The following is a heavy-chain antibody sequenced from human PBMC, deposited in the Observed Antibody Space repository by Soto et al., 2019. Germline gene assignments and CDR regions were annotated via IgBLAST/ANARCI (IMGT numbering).Heavy chain of an antibody. D-gene: IGHD3-3*01. J-gene: IGHJ5*02. CDR3: ARSSEYYDFWSGYSNGWFDP. CDR1: GGSISSGGYY. V-gene: IGHV4-31*03. Sequence: QVQLQESGPGLVKPSQTLSLTCTVSGGSISSGGYYWSWIRQHPGKGLEWIGYNYYSGSTYYNPSLKSRVTISVDTSKNQFSLKLSSVTAADTAVYYCARSSEYYDFWSGYSNGWFDPWGQGTLVTVSS. CDR2: NYYSGST.